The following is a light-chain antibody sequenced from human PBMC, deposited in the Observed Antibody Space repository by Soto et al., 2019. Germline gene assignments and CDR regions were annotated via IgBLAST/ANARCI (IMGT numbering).Light chain of an antibody. CDR3: AAWDDSMNGYV. Sequence: QSVLPQPQSASGTPGQRVTISCLGSSSNIGSNTVNWYQQLPGTAPKLLIYSNNQRPSGVPDRFSGSKSGTSASLAISGLQSEDEADYYCAAWDDSMNGYVFGTGRNATVL. V-gene: IGLV1-44*01. J-gene: IGLJ1*01. CDR2: SNN. CDR1: SSNIGSNT.